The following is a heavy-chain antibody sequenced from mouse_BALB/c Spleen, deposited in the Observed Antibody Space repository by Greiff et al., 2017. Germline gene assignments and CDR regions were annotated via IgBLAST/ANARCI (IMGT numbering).Heavy chain of an antibody. CDR1: GYNFTGYY. V-gene: IGHV1S81*02. D-gene: IGHD2-12*01. CDR2: INPSNGGT. Sequence: QVQLQQSGAELVRPGALVKLSCKASGYNFTGYYMYWVKQRPGQGLEWIGWINPSNGGTKSNEKFKSKATLTVDKSSSTAYVQLSSLTSEDSAVYDYSRAGYTNDVGSLDYWGQGTTVTVSS. J-gene: IGHJ4*01. CDR3: SRAGYTNDVGSLDY.